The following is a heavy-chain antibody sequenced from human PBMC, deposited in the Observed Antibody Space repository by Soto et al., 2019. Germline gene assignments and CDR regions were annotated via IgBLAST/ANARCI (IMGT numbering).Heavy chain of an antibody. D-gene: IGHD2-2*03. CDR1: GFTFSDDY. CDR2: INPTEATI. Sequence: PGGSLRLSGTASGFTFSDDYMSWLRQAPGKGLEWTSYINPTEATIFYTDSVRGRFTVSRDNARQSLFLQMDSLRADDTAVYYCGRGDWIYWG. V-gene: IGHV3-11*01. J-gene: IGHJ4*01. CDR3: GRGDWIY.